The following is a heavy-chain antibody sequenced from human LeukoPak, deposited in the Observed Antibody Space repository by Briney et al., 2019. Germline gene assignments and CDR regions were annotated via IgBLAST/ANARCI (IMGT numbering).Heavy chain of an antibody. J-gene: IGHJ4*02. CDR2: ISYSRST. CDR1: GGSIRSYY. Sequence: PSETLSLTCTVSGGSIRSYYWSWIRQPPGKGLEWIRYISYSRSTNYNPSLKSRVTISVDTSKNHFSLRLSSVTAADTAVYYCARAPDYNGFLYYFDYWGQGTLVTVSS. D-gene: IGHD2/OR15-2a*01. V-gene: IGHV4-59*01. CDR3: ARAPDYNGFLYYFDY.